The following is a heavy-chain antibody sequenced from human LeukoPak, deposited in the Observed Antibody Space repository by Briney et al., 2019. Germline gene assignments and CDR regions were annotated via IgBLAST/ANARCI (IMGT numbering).Heavy chain of an antibody. D-gene: IGHD3-3*01. J-gene: IGHJ4*02. V-gene: IGHV4-30-4*08. CDR1: GGSISSGDYY. Sequence: SQTLSLTCTVSGGSISSGDYYWSWIRQPPGKGLEWIRYIYYSGSTYYNPSLKSRVTISVDTSKNQFSLKLSSVTAADTAVYYCARVLPYDFWSGGAPGALDYWGQGTLVTVSS. CDR2: IYYSGST. CDR3: ARVLPYDFWSGGAPGALDY.